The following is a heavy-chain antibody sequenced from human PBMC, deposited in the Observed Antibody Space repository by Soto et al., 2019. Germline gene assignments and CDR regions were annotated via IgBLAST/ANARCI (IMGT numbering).Heavy chain of an antibody. Sequence: EASVKVSCTASGYSFTSYGISWVRQAPGQGLEWMGWISAYNGNTNYAQKLQGRVTMTTDTSTSTAYMELRSLRSDDTAVYYCARIPGSGSYLFVYYYYMDVWGKGTTVTVSS. CDR1: GYSFTSYG. J-gene: IGHJ6*03. V-gene: IGHV1-18*01. CDR3: ARIPGSGSYLFVYYYYMDV. CDR2: ISAYNGNT. D-gene: IGHD3-10*01.